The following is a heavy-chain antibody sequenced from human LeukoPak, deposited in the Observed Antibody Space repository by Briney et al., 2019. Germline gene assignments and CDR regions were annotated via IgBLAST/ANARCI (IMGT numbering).Heavy chain of an antibody. D-gene: IGHD1-26*01. CDR1: GFTFSYYG. CDR2: IWHDGSDI. Sequence: PGGSLRLSCAASGFTFSYYGMHWVRQAPGKGLEWLALIWHDGSDIYYADSVKGRFTISRDNSKNTVYLQMNSLRVEDTAVYYCAKGPVSAIVRATTLDYWGQGTLVTVSS. J-gene: IGHJ4*02. CDR3: AKGPVSAIVRATTLDY. V-gene: IGHV3-33*06.